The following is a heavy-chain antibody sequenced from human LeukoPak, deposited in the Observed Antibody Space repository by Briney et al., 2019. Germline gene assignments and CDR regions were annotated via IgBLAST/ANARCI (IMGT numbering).Heavy chain of an antibody. CDR1: GFTFSSYS. D-gene: IGHD5-24*01. CDR2: ISSSSSTI. CDR3: ARAPPGRKGYNPYYFDY. V-gene: IGHV3-48*01. Sequence: GGSLRLSCAASGFTFSSYSMNWVRQAPGKGLEWVSYISSSSSTIYYADSVKGRFTISRDNAKNSLYLQMNGLRAEDTAVYYCARAPPGRKGYNPYYFDYWGQGTRVTVSS. J-gene: IGHJ4*02.